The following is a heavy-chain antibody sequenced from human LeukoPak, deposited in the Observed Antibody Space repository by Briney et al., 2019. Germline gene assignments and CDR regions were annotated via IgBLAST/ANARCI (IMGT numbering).Heavy chain of an antibody. Sequence: ASVKVSCKASGYTFIDHYMHWVRQAPGQGLEWMGWINPNSGGTNFAQKFQGRVTMTRDTSISTAYVELSSLRSDDTAVYYCSRDRTHTALLDYWGQGTLVTVSS. J-gene: IGHJ4*02. CDR3: SRDRTHTALLDY. CDR1: GYTFIDHY. V-gene: IGHV1-2*02. CDR2: INPNSGGT. D-gene: IGHD5-18*01.